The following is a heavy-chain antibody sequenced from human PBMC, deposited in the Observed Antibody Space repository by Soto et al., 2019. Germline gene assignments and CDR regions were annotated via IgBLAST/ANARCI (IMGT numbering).Heavy chain of an antibody. V-gene: IGHV5-10-1*01. J-gene: IGHJ3*02. Sequence: GESLKISCKGSGYSFTTSWISWFRQMPGKGLEWMGRIDPSDSYTNYSPSFQGHVTISADKSISTAYLQWSSLKASDTAMYYCARQARYYYDSTLDAFDIWGQGTMVTVSS. D-gene: IGHD3-22*01. CDR1: GYSFTTSW. CDR2: IDPSDSYT. CDR3: ARQARYYYDSTLDAFDI.